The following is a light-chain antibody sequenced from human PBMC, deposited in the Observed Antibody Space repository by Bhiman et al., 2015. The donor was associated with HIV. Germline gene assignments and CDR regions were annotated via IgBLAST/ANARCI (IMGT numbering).Light chain of an antibody. V-gene: IGLV3-1*01. CDR3: QLWDSSRGHVV. CDR2: HDT. J-gene: IGLJ2*01. CDR1: KLGDKY. Sequence: SYELTQPPSVSVSPGQTASITCSGDKLGDKYACWYQQKPGQSPVLVIYHDTKRPSGIPERFSGSNSGNTATLTISGTQAMDEADYYCQLWDSSRGHVVFGGGTKLTVV.